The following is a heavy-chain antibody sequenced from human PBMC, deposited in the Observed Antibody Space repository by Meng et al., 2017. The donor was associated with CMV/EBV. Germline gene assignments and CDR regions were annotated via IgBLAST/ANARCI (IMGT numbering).Heavy chain of an antibody. Sequence: GGSLRLSCAASGFTFSSYEMNWVRQAPGKGLEWVSYISSSGSTIYYADSVKGRFTISRDNAKNSLYLQMNSLRAEDTAVYYCASWGGVVPADHWGQGTLVTVSS. CDR1: GFTFSSYE. CDR2: ISSSGSTI. J-gene: IGHJ4*02. CDR3: ASWGGVVPADH. D-gene: IGHD2-2*01. V-gene: IGHV3-48*03.